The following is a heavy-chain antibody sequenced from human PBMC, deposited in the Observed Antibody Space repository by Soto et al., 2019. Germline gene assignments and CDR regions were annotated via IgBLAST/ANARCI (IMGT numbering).Heavy chain of an antibody. Sequence: QVQLLQSGAELREPGSSVRVSCTPSGGTFVSSAFAWVRQAPGGKIEWMGGIIPILGSTKYAEKFLGRLTIRADDSSKTAYLELSRLTFDDTAVYFCAKKNPHGDSNKAWLDPWGQGTLVTVST. CDR3: AKKNPHGDSNKAWLDP. CDR1: GGTFVSSA. V-gene: IGHV1-69*01. J-gene: IGHJ5*02. CDR2: IIPILGST. D-gene: IGHD2-8*01.